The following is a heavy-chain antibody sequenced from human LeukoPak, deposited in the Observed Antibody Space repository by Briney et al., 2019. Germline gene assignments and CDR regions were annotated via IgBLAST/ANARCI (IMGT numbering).Heavy chain of an antibody. Sequence: SETLSLTCAVYGGSFSGHYWSWIRQPPGKGLEWIGEINHSGSTNYNPSLKSRVTISVDTSKNQFSLKLSSVTAADTAVYYCAREKWELSCDYWGQGTLVTVSS. V-gene: IGHV4-34*01. CDR2: INHSGST. D-gene: IGHD1-26*01. CDR1: GGSFSGHY. J-gene: IGHJ4*02. CDR3: AREKWELSCDY.